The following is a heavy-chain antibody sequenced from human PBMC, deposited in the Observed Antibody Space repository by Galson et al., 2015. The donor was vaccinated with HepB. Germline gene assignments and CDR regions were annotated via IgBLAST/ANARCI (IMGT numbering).Heavy chain of an antibody. Sequence: SLRLSCAASGFTFSSYAMHWVRQAPGKGLEWVAVISYDGSNKYYADSVKGRFTISRDNSKNTLYLQMNSLRAEDTAVYYCARDGWSWSPSGSSWYSDYWGQGTLVTVSS. J-gene: IGHJ4*02. V-gene: IGHV3-30*04. CDR1: GFTFSSYA. D-gene: IGHD6-13*01. CDR3: ARDGWSWSPSGSSWYSDY. CDR2: ISYDGSNK.